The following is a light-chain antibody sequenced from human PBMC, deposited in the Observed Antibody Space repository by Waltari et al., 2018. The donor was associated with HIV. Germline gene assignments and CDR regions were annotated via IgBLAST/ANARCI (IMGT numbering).Light chain of an antibody. CDR1: QSIASY. Sequence: DIHMTQSPSSLSASIGDRVTITCRASQSIASYLNWYQQKPGKAPKLLIYAASSLQSGVPSPFSGSGSGTDFALTISSIQSEDLATDSCHQTDTSPWTFGQGTKVEI. CDR2: AAS. CDR3: HQTDTSPWT. V-gene: IGKV1-39*01. J-gene: IGKJ1*01.